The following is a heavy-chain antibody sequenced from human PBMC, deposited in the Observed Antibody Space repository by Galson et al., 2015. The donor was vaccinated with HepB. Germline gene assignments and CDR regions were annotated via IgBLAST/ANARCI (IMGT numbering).Heavy chain of an antibody. V-gene: IGHV1-2*04. J-gene: IGHJ4*02. CDR1: GYTFITYY. CDR2: INPNSGGT. D-gene: IGHD3-10*01. Sequence: SVKVSCKASGYTFITYYMHWVRQAPGQGLEWMGWINPNSGGTNYAQKFQGWVTMTRDTSISTAYMELSRLRSDDTAVYYCARGIMVRGVGFKPPFEYWGQGTLVTVSS. CDR3: ARGIMVRGVGFKPPFEY.